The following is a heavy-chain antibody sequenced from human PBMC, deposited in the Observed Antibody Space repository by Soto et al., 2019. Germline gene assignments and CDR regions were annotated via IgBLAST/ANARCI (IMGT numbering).Heavy chain of an antibody. J-gene: IGHJ3*01. CDR1: GFTFSNVW. V-gene: IGHV3-15*01. Sequence: EEHLVESGGGLVKPGGSLRLSCAASGFTFSNVWMSWVRQVPGKGLEWVGRIRSKADGGTTDNAAPMKGRFTISRDDSKDTLYLQMNSLKSEDTAVYFCTTGRNLWGQGTMVTVSS. CDR3: TTGRNL. CDR2: IRSKADGGTT.